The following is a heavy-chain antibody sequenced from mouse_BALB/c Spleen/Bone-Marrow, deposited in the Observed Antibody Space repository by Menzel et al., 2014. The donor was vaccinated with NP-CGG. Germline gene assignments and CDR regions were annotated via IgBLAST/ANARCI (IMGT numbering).Heavy chain of an antibody. Sequence: EVKLQESGPSPVKSSQTLSFTCSVTGDSITSGYWNWIRKFPGNKLEYMGFISYSGGTYYNPSLRSRISITRDTSKNQYYLQLNSVTTEDTATYFGARTHYYGWFDSWGQGTTLTVTS. CDR1: GDSITSGY. V-gene: IGHV3-8*02. J-gene: IGHJ2*01. CDR3: ARTHYYGWFDS. CDR2: ISYSGGT. D-gene: IGHD1-2*01.